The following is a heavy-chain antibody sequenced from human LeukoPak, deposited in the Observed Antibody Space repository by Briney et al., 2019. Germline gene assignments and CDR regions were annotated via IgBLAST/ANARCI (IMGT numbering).Heavy chain of an antibody. CDR1: GYTFITYG. D-gene: IGHD3-16*01. V-gene: IGHV1-18*01. J-gene: IGHJ4*02. Sequence: GASVKVSCKASGYTFITYGISWVRQAPGQGLEWMGWISAYNGNTNYAQKFQGRVTMTTDTSTSTAYMELRSLRSDDTAVYYCARESRARGREFDYWGQGTLVTVSS. CDR3: ARESRARGREFDY. CDR2: ISAYNGNT.